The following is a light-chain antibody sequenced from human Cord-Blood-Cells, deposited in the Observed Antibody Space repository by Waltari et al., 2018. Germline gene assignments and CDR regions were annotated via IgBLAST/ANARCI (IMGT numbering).Light chain of an antibody. J-gene: IGLJ2*01. CDR1: SSDVGGYNY. Sequence: QSALTQPASVSGSPGQSITISCTGTSSDVGGYNYVSWYQQHPGKAPKLMIYDVSNRPSGVSNRCSGSNSGNTASLTISGLQAEDEADYYCSPYTSSSTHVVFGGGTKLTVL. CDR3: SPYTSSSTHVV. V-gene: IGLV2-14*01. CDR2: DVS.